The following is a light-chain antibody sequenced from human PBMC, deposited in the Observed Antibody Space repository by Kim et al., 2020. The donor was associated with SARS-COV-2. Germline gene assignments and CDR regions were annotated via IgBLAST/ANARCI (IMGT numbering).Light chain of an antibody. V-gene: IGKV3-15*01. CDR1: QSVDSN. CDR2: LAS. J-gene: IGKJ5*01. Sequence: PGEGATLSCRASQSVDSNLAWYQHKPGQAPRLLIYLASTRATGIPARFSGSGSGTEFTLTISSLQSEDFAVYYCQQYNNWPPSITFGQGTRLEIK. CDR3: QQYNNWPPSIT.